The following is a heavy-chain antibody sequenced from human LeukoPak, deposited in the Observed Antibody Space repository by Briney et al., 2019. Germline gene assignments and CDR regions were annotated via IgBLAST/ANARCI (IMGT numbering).Heavy chain of an antibody. CDR3: AKAPTIYYYYYMDV. Sequence: PSETLSLTCAVYGGSFSGYYWNWIRQPPGKGLEWIGEINHSGRTNYNPSLKSRVTISVDTSKNQFSLKLSSVTAADTAVYYCAKAPTIYYYYYMDVWGKGTTVTVSS. D-gene: IGHD3-3*01. CDR1: GGSFSGYY. V-gene: IGHV4-34*01. J-gene: IGHJ6*03. CDR2: INHSGRT.